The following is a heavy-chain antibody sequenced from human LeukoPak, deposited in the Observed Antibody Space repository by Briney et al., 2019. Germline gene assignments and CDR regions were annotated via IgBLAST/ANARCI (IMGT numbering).Heavy chain of an antibody. Sequence: ASVKVSCKASGYTFTSYYMHWVRQAPGQGLEWMGRIIPILGIANYAQKFQGRVTITADKSTSTAYMELSSLRSEDTAVYYCARDTPYQKKEIRFLEWLAAFDPWGQGTLVTVSS. J-gene: IGHJ5*02. D-gene: IGHD3-3*01. CDR3: ARDTPYQKKEIRFLEWLAAFDP. V-gene: IGHV1-69*04. CDR2: IIPILGIA. CDR1: GYTFTSYY.